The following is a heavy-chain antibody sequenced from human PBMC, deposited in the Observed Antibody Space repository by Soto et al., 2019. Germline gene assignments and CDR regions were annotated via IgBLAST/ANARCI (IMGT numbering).Heavy chain of an antibody. V-gene: IGHV4-39*01. CDR1: GGSISSSSYY. Sequence: RSLTCTVSGGSISSSSYYWGWIRQPPGKGLEWIGSIYYSGSTYYNPSLKSRVTISVDTSKNQFSLKLSSVTAADTAVYYCARSGVLRYFDWFNWFDPWGQGTLVTVSS. CDR3: ARSGVLRYFDWFNWFDP. D-gene: IGHD3-9*01. CDR2: IYYSGST. J-gene: IGHJ5*02.